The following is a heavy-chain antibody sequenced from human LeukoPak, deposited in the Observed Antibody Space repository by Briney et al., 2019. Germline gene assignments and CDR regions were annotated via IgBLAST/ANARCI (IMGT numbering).Heavy chain of an antibody. CDR3: TRDNGGDWYAFDI. CDR1: GGSISGYY. J-gene: IGHJ3*02. CDR2: IYDSGSR. D-gene: IGHD2-21*02. Sequence: SETLSLTCSVSGGSISGYYWSWIRQPPGKGLECIGYIYDSGSRNYNPSLKSRVTMSVDTSKNQFSLKLSSVTAADTALYYCTRDNGGDWYAFDIWGQGTVVTVSS. V-gene: IGHV4-59*12.